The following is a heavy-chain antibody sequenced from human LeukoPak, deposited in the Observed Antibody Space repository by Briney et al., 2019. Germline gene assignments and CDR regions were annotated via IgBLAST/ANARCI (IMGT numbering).Heavy chain of an antibody. CDR1: DDYISTYY. CDR2: IYFSRAT. J-gene: IGHJ6*02. Sequence: SETLSLTCTVSDDYISTYYWSWIRQPPGKGLEWIGYIYFSRATMYNPSLKSRVTISGDTSKNQFSLKVSSVTAADTAVYYCARLSTGMDVWGQGTTVTVSS. D-gene: IGHD3-16*02. CDR3: ARLSTGMDV. V-gene: IGHV4-59*08.